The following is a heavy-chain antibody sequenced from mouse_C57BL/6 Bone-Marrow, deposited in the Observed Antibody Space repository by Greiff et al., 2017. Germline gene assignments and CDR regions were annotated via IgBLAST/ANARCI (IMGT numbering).Heavy chain of an antibody. J-gene: IGHJ4*01. CDR3: ARKRGYDERDAMDY. D-gene: IGHD2-2*01. CDR1: GFSLTSYA. CDR2: IWTGGGT. V-gene: IGHV2-9-1*01. Sequence: VKRVESGPGLVAPSQSLSITCTVSGFSLTSYAISWVRQPPGKGLEWLGVIWTGGGTNYNSALKSRLSISKDNSKSQVFLKMKSLQTDDTARYYCARKRGYDERDAMDYWGQGTSVTVSS.